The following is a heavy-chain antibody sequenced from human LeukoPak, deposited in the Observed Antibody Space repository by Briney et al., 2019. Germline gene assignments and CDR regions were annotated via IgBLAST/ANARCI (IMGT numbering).Heavy chain of an antibody. D-gene: IGHD2/OR15-2a*01. CDR3: AREGPRGNSQFDY. J-gene: IGHJ4*02. Sequence: GGSLRLSCAASGFTFSSYGMHWVRQAPGKGLEWVALIWYDGSNKYYADSVKGRLTISGDNSKNTLYLQMNSLRAEDTAVYYCAREGPRGNSQFDYWGQGTLVTVSS. V-gene: IGHV3-33*01. CDR2: IWYDGSNK. CDR1: GFTFSSYG.